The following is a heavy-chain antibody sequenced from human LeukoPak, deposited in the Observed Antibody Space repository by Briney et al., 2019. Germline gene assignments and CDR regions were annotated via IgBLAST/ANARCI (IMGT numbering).Heavy chain of an antibody. CDR1: GGSISSYY. CDR3: ARGRDYYDSSGQTYYYYGMDV. Sequence: SETLSLTCTVSGGSISSYYWSWIRQPPGKGLEWIGYIYYSGSTNYNPSLKSRVTISVDTSKNQFSLKLSSVTAADTAVYYCARGRDYYDSSGQTYYYYGMDVWGQGTTVTVSS. V-gene: IGHV4-59*08. D-gene: IGHD3-22*01. J-gene: IGHJ6*02. CDR2: IYYSGST.